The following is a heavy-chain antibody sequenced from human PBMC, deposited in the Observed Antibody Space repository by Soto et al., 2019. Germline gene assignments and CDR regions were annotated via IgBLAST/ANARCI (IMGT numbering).Heavy chain of an antibody. CDR2: IIPIFGTA. V-gene: IGHV1-69*01. CDR1: GGTFSSYA. J-gene: IGHJ4*02. CDR3: ARRGCSNWYGHYYFDY. Sequence: QVQLVQSGAEVTKPGSSVKVSCKASGGTFSSYAISWVRQAPGQGREWMGGIIPIFGTANYAQKFQGRVTITADESTSTAYMELSSLSSEDTAVYYCARRGCSNWYGHYYFDYWGQGTLVTVSS. D-gene: IGHD6-13*01.